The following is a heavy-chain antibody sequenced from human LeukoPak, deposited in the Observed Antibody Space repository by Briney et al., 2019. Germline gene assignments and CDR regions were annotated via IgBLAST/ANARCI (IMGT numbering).Heavy chain of an antibody. V-gene: IGHV4-59*01. CDR2: IYYSGST. CDR1: GGSISGYY. Sequence: PSETLSLTCTVSGGSISGYYWSWIRQPPGKGLEWIGYIYYSGSTSYNPSLKSRVTISVDTSKNQFSLKLSSVTAADTAVYYCARELRLVVTAIRSSDAFDIWGQGTMVTVSS. CDR3: ARELRLVVTAIRSSDAFDI. D-gene: IGHD2-21*02. J-gene: IGHJ3*02.